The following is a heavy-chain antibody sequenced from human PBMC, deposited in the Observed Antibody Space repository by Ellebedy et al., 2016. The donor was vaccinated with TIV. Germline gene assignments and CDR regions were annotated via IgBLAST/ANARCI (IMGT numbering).Heavy chain of an antibody. V-gene: IGHV3-11*06. CDR2: ISSSSSYK. Sequence: GESLKISCAASGFTFSDYYMSWIRQAPGKGLEWVSYISSSSSYKNYADSVKGRFTISRDNAKNSLYLKMNSLRAEDTDVYYCARDMAVLMVYDWGQGTLVTVSS. CDR1: GFTFSDYY. J-gene: IGHJ4*02. D-gene: IGHD2-8*01. CDR3: ARDMAVLMVYD.